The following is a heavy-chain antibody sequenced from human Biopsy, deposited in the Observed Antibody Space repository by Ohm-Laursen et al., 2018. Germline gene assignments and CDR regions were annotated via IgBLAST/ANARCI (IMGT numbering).Heavy chain of an antibody. V-gene: IGHV4-34*01. Sequence: SETLSLTCAVYGESFNGYYWSWIRQTPGKGLEWIGEINHSGRTKYNPSLKSRVTISVDTAKNQFSLKVSSVTAADTAVYYCVRGVDYYDPYHYYALDVWGQGTTVTVS. J-gene: IGHJ6*02. CDR1: GESFNGYY. CDR3: VRGVDYYDPYHYYALDV. CDR2: INHSGRT. D-gene: IGHD3-22*01.